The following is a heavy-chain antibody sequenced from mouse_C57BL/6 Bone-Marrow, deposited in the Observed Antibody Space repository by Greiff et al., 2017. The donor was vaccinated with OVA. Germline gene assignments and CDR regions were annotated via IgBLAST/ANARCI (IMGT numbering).Heavy chain of an antibody. CDR2: IYPGSGNT. Sequence: QVQLKQSGAELVRPGASVKLSCKASGYTFTDYYINWVKQRPGQGLEWIARIYPGSGNTYYNEKFKGKATLTAEKSSSTAYMQLSSLTSEDSAVYFGARGGYYKGYYFDYWGQGTTLTVSS. CDR1: GYTFTDYY. J-gene: IGHJ2*01. D-gene: IGHD2-12*01. V-gene: IGHV1-76*01. CDR3: ARGGYYKGYYFDY.